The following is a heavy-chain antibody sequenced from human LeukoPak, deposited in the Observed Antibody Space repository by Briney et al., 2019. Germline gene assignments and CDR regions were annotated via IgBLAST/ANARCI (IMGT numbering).Heavy chain of an antibody. D-gene: IGHD3-10*01. J-gene: IGHJ5*02. CDR2: INHSGST. CDR1: GGSISGYY. V-gene: IGHV4-34*01. Sequence: PSETLSLTCTVSGGSISGYYWSWIRQPPGKGLEWIGEINHSGSTNYNPSLKSRVTISVDTSKNQFSLKLSSVTAADTAVYYCARGLGFGLIIYNWFDPWGQGTLVTVSS. CDR3: ARGLGFGLIIYNWFDP.